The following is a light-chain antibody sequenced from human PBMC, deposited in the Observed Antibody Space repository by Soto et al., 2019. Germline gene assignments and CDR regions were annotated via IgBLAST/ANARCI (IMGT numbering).Light chain of an antibody. CDR1: SSDVGAYDY. CDR2: EIN. CDR3: SSYTSSSTLDVV. V-gene: IGLV2-8*01. Sequence: QSALTQPPSASGSPGQSVTISCTGTSSDVGAYDYVSWYQQHPGKAPKLMIYEINKRPSGVPDRFSGSKSGNTASLTISGLQAEDEADYYCSSYTSSSTLDVVFGGGTKVTVL. J-gene: IGLJ2*01.